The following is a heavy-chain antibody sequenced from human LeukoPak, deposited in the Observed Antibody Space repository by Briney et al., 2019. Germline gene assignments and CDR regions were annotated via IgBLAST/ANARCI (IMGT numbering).Heavy chain of an antibody. CDR3: ARLGAVAPLGSDDDI. CDR1: GGSFSGYY. CDR2: INHSGST. D-gene: IGHD1-26*01. V-gene: IGHV4-34*01. J-gene: IGHJ3*02. Sequence: KPSETLSLTCAVYGGSFSGYYWSWIRQPPGKGLEWIGEINHSGSTNYNPSLKSRVTISVDTSKNQFSLKLSSVTAADTAVYYCARLGAVAPLGSDDDIWGPGTMVTASS.